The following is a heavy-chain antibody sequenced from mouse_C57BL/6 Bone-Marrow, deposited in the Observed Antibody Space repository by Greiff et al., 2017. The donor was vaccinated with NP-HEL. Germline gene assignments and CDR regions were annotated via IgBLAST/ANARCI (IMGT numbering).Heavy chain of an antibody. J-gene: IGHJ4*01. Sequence: VQLQQSGPGLVKPSQSLSLTCSVTGYSITSGYYWNWIRQFPGNKLEWMGYISYDGSNNYNPSLKNRISITRDTSKNQFFLKLNSVTTEDTATYYCARGGYWGDYWGQGTSVTVSS. D-gene: IGHD2-3*01. CDR1: GYSITSGYY. CDR2: ISYDGSN. V-gene: IGHV3-6*01. CDR3: ARGGYWGDY.